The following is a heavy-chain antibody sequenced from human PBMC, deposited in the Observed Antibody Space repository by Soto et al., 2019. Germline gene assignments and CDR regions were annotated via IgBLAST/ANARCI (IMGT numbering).Heavy chain of an antibody. V-gene: IGHV6-1*01. D-gene: IGHD3-22*01. CDR1: GDSVSSNSAA. J-gene: IGHJ4*02. Sequence: SQPLSLTCAISGDSVSSNSAAWIWVRQSPSRGLDWLGRTYYRSKWYNDYAVSVKSRITMKPDTSENQFSLQLNCGTPEDTAVYYCARERRYYYDSSGYYKFDYWGQGTVVTVSS. CDR2: TYYRSKWYN. CDR3: ARERRYYYDSSGYYKFDY.